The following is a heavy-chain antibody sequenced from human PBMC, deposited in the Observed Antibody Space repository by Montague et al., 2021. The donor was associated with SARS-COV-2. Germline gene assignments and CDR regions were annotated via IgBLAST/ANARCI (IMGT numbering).Heavy chain of an antibody. CDR2: VHLGRST. J-gene: IGHJ6*03. CDR3: ARLGDGVVPSPILGVGPYSSTFYLDV. V-gene: IGHV4-34*01. D-gene: IGHD2-15*01. Sequence: SETLSLTCAVHGGSISTYFWNWIRQPQGTGLEWVGVVHLGRSTNSNPSLTSRVTVSADTSTNHFSLKLTSVAAADTAVYYCARLGDGVVPSPILGVGPYSSTFYLDVWGNGTTVTVSS. CDR1: GGSISTYF.